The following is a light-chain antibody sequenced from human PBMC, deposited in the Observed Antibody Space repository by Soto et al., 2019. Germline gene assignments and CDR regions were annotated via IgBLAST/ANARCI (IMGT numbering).Light chain of an antibody. CDR1: QSVSSSY. Sequence: EIVLTQSPGTLSLSPGERATLSCRASQSVSSSYLAWYQQKPGQAPRLLIYGASSRATGIPDRFSGSGSGTDFTLTISSLQSEDFAVYFCQQYNNWPPRLSFGGGTKVDIK. V-gene: IGKV3-20*01. CDR3: QQYNNWPPRLS. CDR2: GAS. J-gene: IGKJ4*01.